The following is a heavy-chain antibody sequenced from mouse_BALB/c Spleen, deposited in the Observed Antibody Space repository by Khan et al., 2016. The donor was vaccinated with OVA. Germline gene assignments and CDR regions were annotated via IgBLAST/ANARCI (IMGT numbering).Heavy chain of an antibody. D-gene: IGHD6-2*01. CDR3: ARISSCWYSDD. CDR2: INTYTGEP. Sequence: QIQLVQSGPELKKPGETVKISCKASGYTFTNYGMNWVKQAPGKGLKWMGWINTYTGEPTYADDFKGRFAFSLETSASTAYLQISNLKNEDMTTYVCARISSCWYSDDWGEGTTVTVSS. V-gene: IGHV9-1*02. J-gene: IGHJ1*01. CDR1: GYTFTNYG.